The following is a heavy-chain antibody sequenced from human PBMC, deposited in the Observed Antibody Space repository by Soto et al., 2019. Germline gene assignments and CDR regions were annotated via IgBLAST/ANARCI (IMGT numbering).Heavy chain of an antibody. CDR2: IYYSGST. CDR1: GGSISSYY. D-gene: IGHD3-10*01. CDR3: ARRIIALEIFDF. Sequence: SETLSLTCTVSGGSISSYYWSWIRQPPGKGLEWIGSIYYSGSTYYNPSLKSRVTISGDTSKNQLSPKLSSVTAADTAVYYCARRIIALEIFDFWGPGTVVTVSS. J-gene: IGHJ4*02. V-gene: IGHV4-39*01.